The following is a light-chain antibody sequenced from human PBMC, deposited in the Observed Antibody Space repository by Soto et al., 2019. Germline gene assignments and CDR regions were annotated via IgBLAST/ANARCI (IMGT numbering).Light chain of an antibody. CDR1: QSVSSTY. J-gene: IGKJ4*01. CDR2: GAS. CDR3: QQYGSSRLT. Sequence: ESVLTQSPGTLSLSPGERATLSCRASQSVSSTYLAWYQQKPGQAPRLLIYGASSRATGIPDRFSGSGYGTDFTLTISRLEPEDFAVYYCQQYGSSRLTFGGGTKVDIK. V-gene: IGKV3-20*01.